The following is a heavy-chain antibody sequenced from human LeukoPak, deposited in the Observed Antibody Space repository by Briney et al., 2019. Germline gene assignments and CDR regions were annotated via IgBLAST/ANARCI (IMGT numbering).Heavy chain of an antibody. V-gene: IGHV4-59*01. CDR3: ARQKLWSQADY. CDR1: GFTFSSYA. D-gene: IGHD3-16*01. J-gene: IGHJ4*02. Sequence: EPGGSLRLSCAASGFTFSSYAMSWVRQAPGKGLEWIGYIYYSGSTNYNPSLKSRVTISVDTSKNQFSLKLSSVTAADTAVYYCARQKLWSQADYWGQGTLVTVSS. CDR2: IYYSGST.